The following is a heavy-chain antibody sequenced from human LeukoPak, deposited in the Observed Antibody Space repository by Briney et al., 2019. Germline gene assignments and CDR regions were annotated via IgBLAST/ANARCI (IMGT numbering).Heavy chain of an antibody. CDR2: INPSGGST. CDR3: ARDRLLWSVGYYYGMDV. D-gene: IGHD3-10*01. CDR1: GYTFTSYY. J-gene: IGHJ6*02. Sequence: GASVKVSCKASGYTFTSYYMHWVRQAPGQGLEWMGIINPSGGSTSYAQKFQGRVTMTRDTSTSTVYMELSSLRSEDTAVYYCARDRLLWSVGYYYGMDVWGQGTTVTVSS. V-gene: IGHV1-46*01.